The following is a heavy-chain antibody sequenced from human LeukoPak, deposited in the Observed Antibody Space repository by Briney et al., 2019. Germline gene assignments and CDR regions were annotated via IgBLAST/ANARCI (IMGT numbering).Heavy chain of an antibody. J-gene: IGHJ3*02. CDR1: GYTFTSYY. CDR3: ARTYGYSYHHDAFDI. V-gene: IGHV1-46*03. CDR2: INPSGGGT. Sequence: ASVKVSCKASGYTFTSYYMHWVRQAPGQGLEWMGIINPSGGGTSYAQKFQGRVTMTRDTSTSTVYMELSSLRSEDTAVYYCARTYGYSYHHDAFDIWGQGTMVTVSS. D-gene: IGHD5-18*01.